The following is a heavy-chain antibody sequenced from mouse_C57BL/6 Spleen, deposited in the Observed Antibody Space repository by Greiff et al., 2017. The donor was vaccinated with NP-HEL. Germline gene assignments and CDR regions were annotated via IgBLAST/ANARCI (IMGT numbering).Heavy chain of an antibody. J-gene: IGHJ4*01. CDR3: TRPLPFMAMDY. D-gene: IGHD5-5*01. CDR2: IDPETGGT. V-gene: IGHV1-15*01. Sequence: VKVVESGAELVRPGASVTLSCKASGYTFTDYEMHWVKQTPVHGLEWIGAIDPETGGTAYNQKFKGKAILTADKSSSTAYMELRSLTSEDSAVYYCTRPLPFMAMDYWGQGTSVTVSS. CDR1: GYTFTDYE.